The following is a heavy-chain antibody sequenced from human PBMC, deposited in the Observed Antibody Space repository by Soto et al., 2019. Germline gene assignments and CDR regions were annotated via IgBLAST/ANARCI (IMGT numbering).Heavy chain of an antibody. J-gene: IGHJ4*02. D-gene: IGHD6-19*01. CDR1: GGTFSSYA. CDR2: IIPIFGTA. CDR3: AREPGIAVAGPGYFDY. V-gene: IGHV1-69*12. Sequence: QVQLVQSGAEVKKPGSSVKVSCKASGGTFSSYAISWVRQAPGQGLEWMGGIIPIFGTANYAQKFQGRVTITADESSSTAYMELSSLRSEDTAVYYWAREPGIAVAGPGYFDYWGQGTLVTVSS.